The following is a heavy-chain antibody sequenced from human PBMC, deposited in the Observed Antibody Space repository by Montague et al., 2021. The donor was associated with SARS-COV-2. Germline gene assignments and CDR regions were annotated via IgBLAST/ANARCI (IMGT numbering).Heavy chain of an antibody. D-gene: IGHD2-15*01. CDR2: ISDSGST. Sequence: SETLSLTCSVSGDSISNHYWSWIRQPPGKGLEWIGYISDSGSTNYNPSLTSRVTMSVDTSKNQFSLKVNSVTAADTAVYYCARHYSATLLAVYWGQGTLFTVSS. CDR1: GDSISNHY. V-gene: IGHV4-59*08. CDR3: ARHYSATLLAVY. J-gene: IGHJ4*02.